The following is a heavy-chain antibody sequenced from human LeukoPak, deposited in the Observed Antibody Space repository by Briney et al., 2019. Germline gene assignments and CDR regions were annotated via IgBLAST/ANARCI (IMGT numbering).Heavy chain of an antibody. V-gene: IGHV3-23*01. D-gene: IGHD1-1*01. CDR3: AQDGTTTXXXWFDS. Sequence: GGSLRLSCAASGFTFRSYAMSWVRQAPGKGLEWVSGIIADFDTTYYADSVRGRFTISRDHSKNTLYLQMNSLRAEDTAIYYCAQDGTTTXXXWFDSWGXGTLVTVS. J-gene: IGHJ5*01. CDR2: IIADFDTT. CDR1: GFTFRSYA.